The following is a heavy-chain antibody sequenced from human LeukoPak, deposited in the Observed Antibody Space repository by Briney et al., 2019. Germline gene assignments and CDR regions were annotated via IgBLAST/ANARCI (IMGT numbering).Heavy chain of an antibody. CDR3: ARTRSIQLWTFDY. CDR1: GITFSNYW. J-gene: IGHJ4*02. CDR2: IKQDATEK. Sequence: GGSLRLSCAASGITFSNYWMSWVRQAPGKGLEWVANIKQDATEKYYVDPVKGRFTISRDNARNSLYLQMNSLRAEDTAVYYCARTRSIQLWTFDYWGQGALVTVSS. D-gene: IGHD5-18*01. V-gene: IGHV3-7*04.